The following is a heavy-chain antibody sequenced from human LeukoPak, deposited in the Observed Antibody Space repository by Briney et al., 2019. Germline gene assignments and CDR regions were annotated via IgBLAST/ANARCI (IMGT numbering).Heavy chain of an antibody. V-gene: IGHV4-59*12. J-gene: IGHJ4*02. CDR2: IYYSGST. CDR1: GGSISSYY. CDR3: ASLGATAYYFDY. Sequence: PSETLSLTCTVSGGSISSYYWSWIRQSPGKGLEWIGYIYYSGSTYYNPSLKSRVTISVDTSKNQFSLKLSSVTAADTAVYYCASLGATAYYFDYWGQGTLVTVSS. D-gene: IGHD1-26*01.